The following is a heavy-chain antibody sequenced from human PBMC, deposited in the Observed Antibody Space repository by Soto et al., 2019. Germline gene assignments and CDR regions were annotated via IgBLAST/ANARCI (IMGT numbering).Heavy chain of an antibody. CDR2: ISRRGNII. V-gene: IGHV3-11*01. CDR1: GFTLSDYY. CDR3: PRDTSDARSNADV. J-gene: IGHJ6*02. Sequence: QVQLVESGGDLVQPGGSLRLSCVACGFTLSDYYMTWIRQTPGEGLEWVSSISRRGNIIRYEHSLKGPFTISRDNANNSLFLERDSLRGEDTATYYCPRDTSDARSNADVGGQGTTVTVSS.